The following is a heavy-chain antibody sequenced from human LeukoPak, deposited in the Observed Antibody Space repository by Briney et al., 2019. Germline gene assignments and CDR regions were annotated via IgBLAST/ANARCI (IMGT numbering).Heavy chain of an antibody. CDR3: ARASVAVGYCSSTSCPHYYYYGMDV. CDR1: GFTFSSYA. V-gene: IGHV3-30-3*01. D-gene: IGHD2-2*01. Sequence: GGSLRLSCAASGFTFSSYAMHWVRQAPGKGLEWVAVISYDGSNKYYADSVKGRFTISRDNSKNTLYLQMNSLRAEDTAVYYCARASVAVGYCSSTSCPHYYYYGMDVWGQGTTVTVSS. CDR2: ISYDGSNK. J-gene: IGHJ6*02.